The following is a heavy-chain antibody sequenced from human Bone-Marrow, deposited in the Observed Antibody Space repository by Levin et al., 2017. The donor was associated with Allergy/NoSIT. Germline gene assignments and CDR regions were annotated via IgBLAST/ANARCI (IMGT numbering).Heavy chain of an antibody. CDR3: ARVPEYCSSTSCAQEYSGYDSAFDI. D-gene: IGHD2-2*01. J-gene: IGHJ3*02. V-gene: IGHV4-34*01. CDR1: GGSFSGYY. CDR2: INHSGST. Sequence: SETLSLTCAVYGGSFSGYYWSWIRQPPGKGLEWIGEINHSGSTNYNPSLKSRVTISVDTSKNQFSLKLSSVTAADTAVYYCARVPEYCSSTSCAQEYSGYDSAFDIWGQGTMVTVSS.